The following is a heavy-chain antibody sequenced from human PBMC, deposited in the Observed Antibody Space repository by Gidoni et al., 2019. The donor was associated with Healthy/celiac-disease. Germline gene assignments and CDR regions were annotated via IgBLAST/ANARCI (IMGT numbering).Heavy chain of an antibody. CDR3: ARRNYGSGSYYKALDY. D-gene: IGHD3-10*01. Sequence: QVQLQQWGAGLLKPSETLSLTCAVYGGSFSGYYWSWIRQPPGKGLEWIGEINHSGSTNYNPSLKSRVTISVDTSKNQFSLKLSSVNAADTAVYYCARRNYGSGSYYKALDYWGQGTLVTVSS. CDR2: INHSGST. J-gene: IGHJ4*02. CDR1: GGSFSGYY. V-gene: IGHV4-34*01.